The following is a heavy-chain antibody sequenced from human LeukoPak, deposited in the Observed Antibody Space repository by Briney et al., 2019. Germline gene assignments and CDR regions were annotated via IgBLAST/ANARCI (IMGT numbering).Heavy chain of an antibody. V-gene: IGHV3-23*01. D-gene: IGHD3-3*01. J-gene: IGHJ3*02. CDR2: IGGSGDST. CDR1: GFTFSNSV. CDR3: ARTQTYDFWSGYYTGFAFDI. Sequence: GSLRLSCAASGFTFSNSVMGWVRQAPGKGLEWVSAIGGSGDSTYYTDSVTGRFTISRDNSKNTLYLQMNSLRAEDTAVYYCARTQTYDFWSGYYTGFAFDIWGQGTMVTVSS.